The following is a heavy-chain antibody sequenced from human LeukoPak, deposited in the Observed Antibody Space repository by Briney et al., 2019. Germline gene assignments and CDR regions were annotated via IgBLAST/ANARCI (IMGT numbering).Heavy chain of an antibody. CDR1: GFTFNNAW. D-gene: IGHD2-15*01. V-gene: IGHV3-15*01. Sequence: GGSLRLSCAASGFTFNNAWMSWVRQAPGKGLEWVGRIKSKTDGGTTDYAAPVKGRFTISRDDSKNTLYLQMNSLKTEDTAVYYRTTEGYCSGGSCYIYFQHWGQGTLVTVPS. J-gene: IGHJ1*01. CDR3: TTEGYCSGGSCYIYFQH. CDR2: IKSKTDGGTT.